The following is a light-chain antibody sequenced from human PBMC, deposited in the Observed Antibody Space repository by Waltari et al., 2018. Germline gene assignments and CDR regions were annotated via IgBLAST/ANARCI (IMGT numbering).Light chain of an antibody. Sequence: DIQLTQSPSSLSASEGDRVTITCRANQTTLIYLNWYQQKPGKAPKLLIYSASSLQSGVPSRFSGSGFGTDFTLTISSLQPADFATYYCQQSYSTPLTFGGGTKVEI. CDR3: QQSYSTPLT. CDR1: QTTLIY. CDR2: SAS. J-gene: IGKJ4*01. V-gene: IGKV1-39*01.